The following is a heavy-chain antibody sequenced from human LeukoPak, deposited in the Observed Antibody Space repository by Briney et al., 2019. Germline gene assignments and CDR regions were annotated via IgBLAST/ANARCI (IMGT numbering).Heavy chain of an antibody. Sequence: ASVKVSCKASGYTFTSYGVTWVRQAPGQGLEWMGWISAHNGNTNYAQKFQGRVTMTRDTSASTAYMELRSLRSDDTAVYYCARLIGLGATARWDYWGQGTLVTVSS. V-gene: IGHV1-18*01. CDR1: GYTFTSYG. CDR2: ISAHNGNT. CDR3: ARLIGLGATARWDY. D-gene: IGHD1-26*01. J-gene: IGHJ4*02.